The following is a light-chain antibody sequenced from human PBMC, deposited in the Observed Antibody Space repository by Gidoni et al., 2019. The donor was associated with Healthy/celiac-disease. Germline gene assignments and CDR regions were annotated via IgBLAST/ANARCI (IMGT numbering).Light chain of an antibody. J-gene: IGKJ1*01. Sequence: IVLTQSPVSLSVSLGERATINCKSSQVVLYSSNNKNYLAWYQQKPGQPPKLLIYWASTRESGVPDRFSGSGSGTDFTLTISSLQAEDVAVYYCQQYYSTPWTFGQGTKVEIK. CDR2: WAS. CDR3: QQYYSTPWT. CDR1: QVVLYSSNNKNY. V-gene: IGKV4-1*01.